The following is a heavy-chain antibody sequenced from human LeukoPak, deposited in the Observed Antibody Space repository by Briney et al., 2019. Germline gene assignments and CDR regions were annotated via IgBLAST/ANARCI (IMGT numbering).Heavy chain of an antibody. D-gene: IGHD5-18*01. CDR2: ISTSSSYI. Sequence: PGGSLTLSCAASGFTFSSYSMSWVRQAAGKGLEWVSSISTSSSYIYYADSVKGRFNISRDNAKNSLYLQMNRLRAEDTAVYYCAIDSRLMVTGRFDYWGQGTLVTVSS. J-gene: IGHJ4*02. CDR3: AIDSRLMVTGRFDY. CDR1: GFTFSSYS. V-gene: IGHV3-21*01.